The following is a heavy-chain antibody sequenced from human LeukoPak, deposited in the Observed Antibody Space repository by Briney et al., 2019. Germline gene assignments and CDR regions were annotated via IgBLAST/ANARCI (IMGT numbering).Heavy chain of an antibody. CDR1: GYTFVTYG. CDR2: INPHTGDT. V-gene: IGHV1-18*01. D-gene: IGHD3/OR15-3a*01. CDR3: ARDDFDFDS. Sequence: GASVKVSCKASGYTFVTYGISWVRQAPGQGLEWMGWINPHTGDTKNAQKSHDRVTMTADPFTDTAYMELRSLRSDDTAVYYCARDDFDFDSWGQGTLVTVS. J-gene: IGHJ4*02.